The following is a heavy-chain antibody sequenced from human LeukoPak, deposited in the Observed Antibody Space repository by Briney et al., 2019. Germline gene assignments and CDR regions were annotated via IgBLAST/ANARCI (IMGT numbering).Heavy chain of an antibody. J-gene: IGHJ3*02. CDR1: GGSFSGYY. D-gene: IGHD6-13*01. V-gene: IGHV4-34*01. CDR3: ARAPIYSSSWYRGAFDI. CDR2: INHSGST. Sequence: SETLSLTCAVYGGSFSGYYWSWIRQPPGKGLEWIGEINHSGSTNYNPSLKSRVTISVDTSKNQFSLKLNSVTAADTAVYYCARAPIYSSSWYRGAFDIWGQGTMVTVSS.